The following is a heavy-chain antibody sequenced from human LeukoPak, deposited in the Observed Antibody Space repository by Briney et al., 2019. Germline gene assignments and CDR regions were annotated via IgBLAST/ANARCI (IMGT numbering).Heavy chain of an antibody. CDR3: ARRPFGDNCFDP. CDR2: TYYRSKWYN. D-gene: IGHD3-10*01. V-gene: IGHV6-1*01. CDR1: GDSVSSNSAA. J-gene: IGHJ5*02. Sequence: SQTLSLTCAISGDSVSSNSAAWSWIRQSPSRGLEWLGRTYYRSKWYNDYAVSVKSRITINPDTSKNQFSLQLSSVTAADTAVYYCARRPFGDNCFDPWGQGTLVTVSS.